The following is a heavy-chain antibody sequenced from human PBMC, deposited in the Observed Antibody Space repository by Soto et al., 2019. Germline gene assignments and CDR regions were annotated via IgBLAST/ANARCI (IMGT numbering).Heavy chain of an antibody. CDR1: SGSISSSNW. J-gene: IGHJ6*03. V-gene: IGHV4-4*02. CDR3: AGVIYQLLAPYFYYYMDV. CDR2: IYHSGST. D-gene: IGHD2-2*01. Sequence: QVQLQESGPGLVKPSGTLSLTCAVSSGSISSSNWWSWVRQPPGKGLEWIGEIYHSGSTNYNPSLKSRVTISVDKSKNQFSLKLSSVTAADTAVYYCAGVIYQLLAPYFYYYMDVWGKGTTVTVSS.